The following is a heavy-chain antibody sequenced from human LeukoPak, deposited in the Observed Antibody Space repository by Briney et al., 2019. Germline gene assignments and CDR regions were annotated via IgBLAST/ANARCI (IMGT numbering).Heavy chain of an antibody. CDR3: ARDDFWSGYRPLYYYGMDV. D-gene: IGHD3-3*01. J-gene: IGHJ6*02. CDR1: GYTFTSYG. Sequence: ASVKVSCKASGYTFTSYGISWVRQAPGQGLERMGWISAYNGNTNYAQKLQGRVTMTTDTSTSTAYMELRSLRSDDTAVYYCARDDFWSGYRPLYYYGMDVWGQGTTVTVSS. CDR2: ISAYNGNT. V-gene: IGHV1-18*01.